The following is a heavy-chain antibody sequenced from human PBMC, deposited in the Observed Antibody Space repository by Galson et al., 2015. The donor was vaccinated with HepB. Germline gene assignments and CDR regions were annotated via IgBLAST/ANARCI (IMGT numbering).Heavy chain of an antibody. D-gene: IGHD3-22*01. CDR1: GFTFSRYA. V-gene: IGHV3-23*01. CDR2: ISGSGGST. CDR3: ATFLYYGSSGYYPYYYYYGMDV. Sequence: SLRLSCAASGFTFSRYAMSWVRQAPGKGLEWVSAISGSGGSTYYADSVKGRFTISRDNSKNTLYLQMNSLRAEDTAVYYCATFLYYGSSGYYPYYYYYGMDVWGQGTTVTVSS. J-gene: IGHJ6*02.